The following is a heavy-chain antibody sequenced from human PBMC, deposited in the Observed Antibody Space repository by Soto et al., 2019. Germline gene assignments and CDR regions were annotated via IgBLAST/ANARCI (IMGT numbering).Heavy chain of an antibody. D-gene: IGHD2-21*02. J-gene: IGHJ4*03. CDR3: ARSHTGDSAFRAFDF. Sequence: LVQSGGGLVPPGESLTVSCAPSQFSFSNYWMNWVRQAPGKALEWVANIKKDESETDYVDSVRGRFTIFRDNAKNLLYLQMRRLRVEDTAVYYCARSHTGDSAFRAFDFWGQGTVVTV. V-gene: IGHV3-7*03. CDR1: QFSFSNYW. CDR2: IKKDESET.